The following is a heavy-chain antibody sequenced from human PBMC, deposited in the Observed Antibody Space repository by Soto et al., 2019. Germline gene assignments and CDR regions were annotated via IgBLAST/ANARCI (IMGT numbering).Heavy chain of an antibody. J-gene: IGHJ5*01. CDR3: ARHSASWQWFDY. D-gene: IGHD1-26*01. CDR1: GGSISSGGYY. CDR2: IYYSVRT. V-gene: IGHV4-31*03. Sequence: QVQLQESGPGLVKPAQTLALTCSVSGGSISSGGYYWSWSRQHPEKVLEGIGYIYYSVRTNDNPSLQSRVIISVDTSANRFSLDLRSVTAADTAIYYCARHSASWQWFDYWGQGTLVTVSS.